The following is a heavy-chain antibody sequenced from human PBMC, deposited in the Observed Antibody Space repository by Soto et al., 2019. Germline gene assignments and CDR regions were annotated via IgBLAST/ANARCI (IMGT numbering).Heavy chain of an antibody. D-gene: IGHD6-25*01. Sequence: PGGSLRLSCAASGFTFSNYAMSWVRQAPGKGLEWVSAISGSGGSTYYADSVKGRFTISRDNSKNTLYLQMNSLRAEDTAVYYCAKDPAVEGGNWFDPWGQGTLVTVSS. J-gene: IGHJ5*02. V-gene: IGHV3-23*01. CDR2: ISGSGGST. CDR3: AKDPAVEGGNWFDP. CDR1: GFTFSNYA.